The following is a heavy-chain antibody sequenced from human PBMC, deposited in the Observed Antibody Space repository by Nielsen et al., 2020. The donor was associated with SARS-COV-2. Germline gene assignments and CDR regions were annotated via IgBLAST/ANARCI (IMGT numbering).Heavy chain of an antibody. V-gene: IGHV3-30*18. Sequence: GESLKISCAASGFTFSSYGMHWVRQAPGKGLEWVAVISYDGSNKYYADSVKGRFTISRDNSKNTLYLQMNSLRAEDTAVYYCAKEVADYYDSSGYSGGDYWGQGTLVTVSS. CDR2: ISYDGSNK. J-gene: IGHJ4*02. D-gene: IGHD3-22*01. CDR1: GFTFSSYG. CDR3: AKEVADYYDSSGYSGGDY.